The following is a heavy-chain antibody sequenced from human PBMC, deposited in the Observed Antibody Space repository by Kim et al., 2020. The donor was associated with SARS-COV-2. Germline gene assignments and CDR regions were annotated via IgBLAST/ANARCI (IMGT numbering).Heavy chain of an antibody. CDR1: GGSISNYY. CDR2: VSYSGNT. J-gene: IGHJ5*01. V-gene: IGHV4-59*01. CDR3: ARGRTLDS. Sequence: SETLSLTCTVSGGSISNYYWSWIRQPPGKGLEYIGYVSYSGNTDYNPSLKSRVTISVDTSKSQFSLKLSSVTAADTAVYYCARGRTLDSWGQGTLVTVSS.